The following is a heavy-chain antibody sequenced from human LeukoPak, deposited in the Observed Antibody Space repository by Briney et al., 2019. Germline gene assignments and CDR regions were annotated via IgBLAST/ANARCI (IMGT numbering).Heavy chain of an antibody. CDR3: ARGIGWELLSGLYYFDY. Sequence: GRSLRLSCAASRFTFSSYSMNWVREAPGQGLEWVSSISSSSSYISYADPVTGRFTISRDNAKNSLYLQMNSLRAEDTAVYYCARGIGWELLSGLYYFDYWGQGTLVTVSS. D-gene: IGHD1-26*01. J-gene: IGHJ4*02. CDR1: RFTFSSYS. V-gene: IGHV3-21*01. CDR2: ISSSSSYI.